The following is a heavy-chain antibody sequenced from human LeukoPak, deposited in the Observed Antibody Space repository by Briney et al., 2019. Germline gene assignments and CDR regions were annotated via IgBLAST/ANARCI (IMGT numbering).Heavy chain of an antibody. J-gene: IGHJ3*02. V-gene: IGHV4-59*08. CDR2: IYYSGST. CDR1: GGSISSYY. Sequence: PSETLSLTCTVSGGSISSYYWSWIRQPPGKGLEWIGYIYYSGSTNYNPSLKSRVTMSVDTSKNQFSLKLSSVTAADTAVYYCASLMTTVTTPAFDIWGQGTMVTVSS. CDR3: ASLMTTVTTPAFDI. D-gene: IGHD4-17*01.